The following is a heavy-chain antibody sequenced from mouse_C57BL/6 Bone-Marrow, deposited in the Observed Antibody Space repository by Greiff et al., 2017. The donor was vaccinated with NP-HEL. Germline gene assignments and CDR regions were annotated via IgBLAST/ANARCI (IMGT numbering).Heavy chain of an antibody. CDR2: IYPGSGST. J-gene: IGHJ3*01. V-gene: IGHV1-55*01. CDR3: ARLTY. Sequence: QVQLQQSGAELVKPGASVKMSCKASGYTFTSYWITWVKQRPGQGLEWIGDIYPGSGSTKYNEKFKSKATLTVDKSSSTAYMQLSSLTSEDSAVYYCARLTYWGQGTLVTVSA. CDR1: GYTFTSYW.